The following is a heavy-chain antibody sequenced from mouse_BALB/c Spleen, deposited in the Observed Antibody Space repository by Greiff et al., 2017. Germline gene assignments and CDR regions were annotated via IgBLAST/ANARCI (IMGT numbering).Heavy chain of an antibody. Sequence: EVQLVESGGGLVQPGGSRKLSCAASGFTFSSFGMHWVRQAPEKGLEWVAYISSGSSTIYYADTVKGRFTIARDNPKNTLFLQMTSLRSEDTAIYYCARGNYYAMDYCGQGTSVTVAS. V-gene: IGHV5-17*02. CDR2: ISSGSSTI. CDR3: ARGNYYAMDY. CDR1: GFTFSSFG. J-gene: IGHJ4*01.